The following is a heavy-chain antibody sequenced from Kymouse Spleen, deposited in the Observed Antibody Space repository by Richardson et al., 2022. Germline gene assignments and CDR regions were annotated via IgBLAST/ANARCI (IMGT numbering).Heavy chain of an antibody. V-gene: IGHV4-34*01. Sequence: QVQLQQWGAGLLKPSETLSLTCAVYGGSFSGYYWSWIRQPPGKGLEWIGEINHSGSTNYNPSLKSRVTISVDTSKNQFSLKLSSVTAADTAVYYCARDIAARPDYYYYGMDVWGQGTTVTVSS. CDR1: GGSFSGYY. CDR2: INHSGST. D-gene: IGHD6-6*01. J-gene: IGHJ6*02. CDR3: ARDIAARPDYYYYGMDV.